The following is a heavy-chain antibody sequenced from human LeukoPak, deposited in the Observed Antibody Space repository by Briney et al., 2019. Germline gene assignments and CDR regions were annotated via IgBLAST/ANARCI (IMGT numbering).Heavy chain of an antibody. Sequence: TSETLSLTCAVYGGSFSGYYWSWIRQPAGKGLEWIGRIYTSGSTNYNPSLKSRVTMSVDTSKNQFSLKLSSVTAADTAVYYCARECLTMILHDAFDIWGQGTMVTVSS. CDR1: GGSFSGYY. D-gene: IGHD3-22*01. CDR3: ARECLTMILHDAFDI. J-gene: IGHJ3*02. CDR2: IYTSGST. V-gene: IGHV4-4*07.